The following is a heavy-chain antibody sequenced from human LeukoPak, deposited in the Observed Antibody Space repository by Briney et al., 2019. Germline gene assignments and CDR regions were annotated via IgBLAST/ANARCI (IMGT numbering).Heavy chain of an antibody. Sequence: PGKSLRLSCAASGFTFSSYGMHWVRQAPGKGLEWVAVIWYDGSNKYYADSVKGRFTISRDNSNNTLYLQMNSLRAEDTAVYYCAREIAARFDPWGQGALVTVSS. J-gene: IGHJ5*02. CDR3: AREIAARFDP. CDR2: IWYDGSNK. D-gene: IGHD6-13*01. V-gene: IGHV3-33*01. CDR1: GFTFSSYG.